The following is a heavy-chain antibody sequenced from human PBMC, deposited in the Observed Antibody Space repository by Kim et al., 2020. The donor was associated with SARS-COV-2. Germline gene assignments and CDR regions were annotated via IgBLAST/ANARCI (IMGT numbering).Heavy chain of an antibody. J-gene: IGHJ4*02. CDR2: IRSKANSYAT. Sequence: GGSLRLSCAASGFTFSGSAMHWVRQASGKGLEWVGRIRSKANSYATAYAASVKGRFTISRDDSKNTAYLQMNSLKTEDTAVYYCTRHHDLHYYGSGSYYNEDYWGQGTLVTVSS. CDR3: TRHHDLHYYGSGSYYNEDY. D-gene: IGHD3-10*01. CDR1: GFTFSGSA. V-gene: IGHV3-73*01.